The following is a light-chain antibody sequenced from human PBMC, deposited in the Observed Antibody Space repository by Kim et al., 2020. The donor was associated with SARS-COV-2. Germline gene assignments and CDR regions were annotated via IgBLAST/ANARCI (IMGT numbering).Light chain of an antibody. CDR1: QSVSSN. CDR3: QQNNNWPLT. Sequence: LSPGERATLSCRASQSVSSNLAWYQQKPGQAPRLLIYGASTRATGIPTRFSGGGSGTEFTLRISSLQSEDSAVYYCQQNNNWPLTFGGGTKVEIK. CDR2: GAS. J-gene: IGKJ4*01. V-gene: IGKV3-15*01.